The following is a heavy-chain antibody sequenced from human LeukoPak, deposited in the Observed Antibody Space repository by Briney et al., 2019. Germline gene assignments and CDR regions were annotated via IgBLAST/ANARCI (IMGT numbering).Heavy chain of an antibody. CDR3: TKDGTTTITFDY. J-gene: IGHJ4*02. V-gene: IGHV3-23*01. D-gene: IGHD1-1*01. Sequence: GGSLRLSCAASGFTFSSYAMSWVRQAPGKGLEYVSVISGSGGSTHYRDSVKGRFTISRDNSKNTLYLQMNSLRVEDTAVYYCTKDGTTTITFDYWGQGTLVTVSS. CDR2: ISGSGGST. CDR1: GFTFSSYA.